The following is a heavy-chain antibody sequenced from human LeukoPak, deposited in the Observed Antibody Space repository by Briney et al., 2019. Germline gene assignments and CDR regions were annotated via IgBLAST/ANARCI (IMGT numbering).Heavy chain of an antibody. CDR3: AKNPYSSSWQHSDY. CDR2: ISGSGGST. CDR1: GFTFSSYA. Sequence: GGSLRLSCAASGFTFSSYAMSWVRQAPGKGLEWVSAISGSGGSTYYADSVKGRFTISRDNSKNTLYLQMNSLRAEDTAVYYCAKNPYSSSWQHSDYWGQGTLVTVSS. D-gene: IGHD6-13*01. V-gene: IGHV3-23*01. J-gene: IGHJ4*02.